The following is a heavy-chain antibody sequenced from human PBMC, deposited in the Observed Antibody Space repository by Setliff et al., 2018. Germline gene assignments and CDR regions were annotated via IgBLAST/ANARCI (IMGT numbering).Heavy chain of an antibody. D-gene: IGHD3-22*01. CDR3: ARSRLIDYYDSGGYLDY. Sequence: SGPTLVNPTQTLTLTCTFSGFSLSTSGMCVSWIRQPPGKALEWLARIDWDDDKYYSTSLKTRLTISKDTSKNQVVLTMTNMDPVDTATYYCARSRLIDYYDSGGYLDYWGRGTLVTVSS. CDR2: IDWDDDK. V-gene: IGHV2-70*11. CDR1: GFSLSTSGMC. J-gene: IGHJ4*02.